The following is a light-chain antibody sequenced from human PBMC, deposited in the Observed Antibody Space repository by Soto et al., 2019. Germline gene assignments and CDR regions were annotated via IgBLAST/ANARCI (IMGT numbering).Light chain of an antibody. V-gene: IGKV3-20*01. CDR1: QSVSSSY. J-gene: IGKJ1*01. Sequence: EIVLTQSPGTLSLSQGERATLSCRASQSVSSSYLAWYQQKPGQAPRLLIYGASSRATGIPDGFSGSGSGTDFTLTISRLEPEDFAVYYCQQYGSSPQTFGQGTKVDI. CDR2: GAS. CDR3: QQYGSSPQT.